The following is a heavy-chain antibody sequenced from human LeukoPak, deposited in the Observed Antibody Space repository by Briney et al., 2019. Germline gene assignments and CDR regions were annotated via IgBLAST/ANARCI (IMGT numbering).Heavy chain of an antibody. CDR1: GFTFSSYS. V-gene: IGHV3-7*01. J-gene: IGHJ4*02. CDR3: ASAAANDY. CDR2: IKQDGSEK. D-gene: IGHD6-13*01. Sequence: AGGSLRLSCAASGFTFSSYSMNWVRQAPGKGLEWVANIKQDGSEKYYVDSVKGRFTISRDNAKNSLYLQMNSLRAEDTAVYYCASAAANDYWGQGTLVTVSS.